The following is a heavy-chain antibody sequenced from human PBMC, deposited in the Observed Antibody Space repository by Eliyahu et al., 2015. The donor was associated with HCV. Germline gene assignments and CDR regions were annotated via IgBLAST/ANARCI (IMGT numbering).Heavy chain of an antibody. J-gene: IGHJ6*03. V-gene: IGHV1-69*01. CDR3: ARGWFGELLSQNYYYYYYMDV. Sequence: QVQLVQSGAEVKKPGSSVKVSCKASGGTFSSYAISWVRQAPGQGLXWMGGXIPIFGTANYAQKFQGRVTITADESTSTAYMELSSLRSEDTAVYYCARGWFGELLSQNYYYYYYMDVWGKGTTVTVSS. CDR1: GGTFSSYA. D-gene: IGHD3-10*01. CDR2: XIPIFGTA.